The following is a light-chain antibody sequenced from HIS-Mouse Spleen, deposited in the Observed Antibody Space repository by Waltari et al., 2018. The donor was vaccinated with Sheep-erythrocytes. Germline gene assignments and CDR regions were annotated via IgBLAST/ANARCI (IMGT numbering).Light chain of an antibody. CDR3: SSYAGSNNWV. J-gene: IGLJ3*02. CDR2: EVS. CDR1: SSDVGGFNY. V-gene: IGLV2-8*01. Sequence: QSALTQPPSASGSPGQSVTISSTGTSSDVGGFNYVSRYQQHPGKAPKLMIYEVSKRPSGVPDRFSGSKSGNTASLTVSGLQAEDEADYYCSSYAGSNNWVFGGGTKLTVL.